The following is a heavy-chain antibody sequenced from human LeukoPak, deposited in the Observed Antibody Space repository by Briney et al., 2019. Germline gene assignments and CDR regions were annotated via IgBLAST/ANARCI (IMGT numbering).Heavy chain of an antibody. V-gene: IGHV3-72*01. D-gene: IGHD5-18*01. CDR3: ARATSSWIQLSRHFDY. CDR2: TRKKTNSYTT. J-gene: IGHJ4*02. CDR1: GFTFSDHY. Sequence: GGSLRLSCAASGFTFSDHYMDWVRQAPGKGLEWVGRTRKKTNSYTTEYAASVKGRFTISRDDSKNSLYLQMNSLKAEDTAVYYCARATSSWIQLSRHFDYWGQGTLVTVSS.